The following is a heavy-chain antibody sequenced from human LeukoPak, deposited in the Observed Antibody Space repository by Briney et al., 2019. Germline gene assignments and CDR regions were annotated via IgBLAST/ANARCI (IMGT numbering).Heavy chain of an antibody. Sequence: SGGSLRLSCSASGFTFNSYVMHWVRQAPGKGLEYVSAISSNGGSTYYADSVKGRFTISRDNSKNTLYLQMNSLRAEDTAVYYCAKDGPLYYYDSSDWGTGDAFDIWGQGTMVTVSS. CDR2: ISSNGGST. V-gene: IGHV3-64*04. CDR1: GFTFNSYV. D-gene: IGHD3-22*01. CDR3: AKDGPLYYYDSSDWGTGDAFDI. J-gene: IGHJ3*02.